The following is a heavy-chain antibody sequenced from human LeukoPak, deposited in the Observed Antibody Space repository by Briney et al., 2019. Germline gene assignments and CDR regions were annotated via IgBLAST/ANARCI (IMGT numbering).Heavy chain of an antibody. D-gene: IGHD5-12*01. Sequence: SETLSLTCTVSGGSISSSSYYWGWIRQPPGKGLEWIGSIYYSGSTYYSPSLKSRVTISVDTSKNQSSLKLSSVTAADTAVYYCARGQIVATILEVGYWGQGALVTVSS. CDR3: ARGQIVATILEVGY. V-gene: IGHV4-39*07. CDR2: IYYSGST. CDR1: GGSISSSSYY. J-gene: IGHJ4*02.